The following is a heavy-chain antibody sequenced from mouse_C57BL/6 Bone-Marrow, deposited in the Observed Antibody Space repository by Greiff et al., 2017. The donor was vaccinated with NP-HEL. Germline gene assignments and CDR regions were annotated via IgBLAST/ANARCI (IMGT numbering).Heavy chain of an antibody. Sequence: EVKLEESGGGLVKPGGSLKLSCAASGFTFSDYGMHWVRQAPEKGLEWVAYISSGSSTIYYADTVKGRFTISRDNAKNSLFLQMTSLRSEDTAMYYCARPAWFAYWGQGTLVTVSA. CDR3: ARPAWFAY. CDR1: GFTFSDYG. J-gene: IGHJ3*01. CDR2: ISSGSSTI. V-gene: IGHV5-17*01.